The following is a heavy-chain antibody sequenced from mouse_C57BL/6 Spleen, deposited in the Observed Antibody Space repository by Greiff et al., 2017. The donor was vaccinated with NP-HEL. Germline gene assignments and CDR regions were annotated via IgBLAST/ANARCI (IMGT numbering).Heavy chain of an antibody. CDR2: IYPGSGST. Sequence: QVQLQQPGAELVKPGASVKMSCKPSGYTFTSYWITWVKQRPGQGLEWIGDIYPGSGSTNYNEKFKSKATLTVDTSSSTAYMQLSSLTSEDSAVYYCARESYYGSSYGFAYWGQGTLVTVSA. V-gene: IGHV1-55*01. CDR3: ARESYYGSSYGFAY. CDR1: GYTFTSYW. J-gene: IGHJ3*01. D-gene: IGHD1-1*01.